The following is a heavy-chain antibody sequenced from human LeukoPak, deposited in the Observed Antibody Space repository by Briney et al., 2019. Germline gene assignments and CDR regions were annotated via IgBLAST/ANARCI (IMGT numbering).Heavy chain of an antibody. Sequence: PGGSLRLSCAASGFTFSDYYMSWIRQAPGKGLEWVSYISSSGSTIYYADSVKGRFTISRDNAKNSLYLQMNSLRAEGTAVYYCARVSSIQLWFGMDVWGQGTTVTVSS. CDR2: ISSSGSTI. CDR3: ARVSSIQLWFGMDV. J-gene: IGHJ6*02. V-gene: IGHV3-11*01. D-gene: IGHD5-18*01. CDR1: GFTFSDYY.